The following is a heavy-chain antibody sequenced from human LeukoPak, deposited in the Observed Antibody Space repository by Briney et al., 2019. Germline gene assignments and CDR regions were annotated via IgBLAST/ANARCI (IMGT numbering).Heavy chain of an antibody. V-gene: IGHV3-23*01. CDR1: GFTFSSYA. CDR3: AKSGRVFDTSGSYWFPN. D-gene: IGHD3-22*01. CDR2: ISGRGANT. J-gene: IGHJ4*02. Sequence: GGSLRLSCTASGFTFSSYAMSWVRQAPGKGLEWVSSISGRGANTHYADSVKGRFTISGDYSKNTLNLQMNSLRAEDTAVYYCAKSGRVFDTSGSYWFPNWGQGILVTVSS.